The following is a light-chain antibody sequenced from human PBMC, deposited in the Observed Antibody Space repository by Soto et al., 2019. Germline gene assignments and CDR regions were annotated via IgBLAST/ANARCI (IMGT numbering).Light chain of an antibody. J-gene: IGLJ2*01. CDR1: SSNIGAVYD. CDR3: QSYDSRLSGHVV. CDR2: GNS. Sequence: QSVLTQPPSVSGAPGQRVTISCTGSSSNIGAVYDVHWYQQLPGTAPKVLIYGNSNRPSGVPDRFSGSKSGTSASLAITGLQAEDEADYYCQSYDSRLSGHVVFGGGTKLTVL. V-gene: IGLV1-40*01.